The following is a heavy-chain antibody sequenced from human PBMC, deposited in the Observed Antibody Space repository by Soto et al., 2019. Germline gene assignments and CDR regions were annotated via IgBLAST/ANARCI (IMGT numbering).Heavy chain of an antibody. V-gene: IGHV1-69*01. CDR3: ARDRGFRYYDFWSGFLFYGMDV. CDR1: GGTFSSYV. D-gene: IGHD3-3*01. J-gene: IGHJ6*02. CDR2: ITPIFGTP. Sequence: QVQLVQSGAEVKKPGSSVKVSCKASGGTFSSYVISWVRQAPGQGLEWMGGITPIFGTPRYAQNFQGRVTITADESTSTAYMELTSLRSEDTAVYYCARDRGFRYYDFWSGFLFYGMDVWGQGTTVTVSS.